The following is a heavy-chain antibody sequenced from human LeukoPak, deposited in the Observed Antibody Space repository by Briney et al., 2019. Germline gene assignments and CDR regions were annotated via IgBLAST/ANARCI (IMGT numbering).Heavy chain of an antibody. D-gene: IGHD3-16*01. J-gene: IGHJ4*02. V-gene: IGHV3-30*18. CDR2: ISYDGSNK. Sequence: GGSLRLSCAASGFTFSSYGMHWVRQAPGKGLEWVAVISYDGSNKYYADSVKGRFTISRDNSKNTLYLQMNSLRAEDTAVYYCAKEMITPSFDYWGQGTLVTVSS. CDR1: GFTFSSYG. CDR3: AKEMITPSFDY.